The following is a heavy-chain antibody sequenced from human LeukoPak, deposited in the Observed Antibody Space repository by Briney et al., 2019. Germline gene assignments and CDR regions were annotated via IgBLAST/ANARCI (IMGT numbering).Heavy chain of an antibody. Sequence: PGGSLRLSCAASGFTFDDYGMSWVRQAPGKGLEWVANIKQDGSEKYYVDSVKGRFTISRDNAKNSLYLQMNSLRAEDTAVYYCAREQQWLVRRRYDAFDIWGQGTMVTVSS. CDR1: GFTFDDYG. CDR3: AREQQWLVRRRYDAFDI. J-gene: IGHJ3*02. D-gene: IGHD6-19*01. CDR2: IKQDGSEK. V-gene: IGHV3-7*01.